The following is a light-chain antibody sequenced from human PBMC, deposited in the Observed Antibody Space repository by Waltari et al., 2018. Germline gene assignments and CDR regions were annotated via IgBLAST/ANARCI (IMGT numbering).Light chain of an antibody. CDR1: SRDVGGYNY. Sequence: QSALTQPASVSGSPGQSITISCTRSSRDVGGYNYVSGYQQHPCKAPKLMISDVNKLPAGVPNRCADSKSDNTAALTISGLQAEDWAHYYRTSFTSSSTIVFGGGTKLTVL. CDR2: DVN. J-gene: IGLJ2*01. V-gene: IGLV2-14*03. CDR3: TSFTSSSTIV.